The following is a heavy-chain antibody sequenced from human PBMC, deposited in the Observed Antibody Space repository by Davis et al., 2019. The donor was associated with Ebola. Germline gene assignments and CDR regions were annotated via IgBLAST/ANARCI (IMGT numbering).Heavy chain of an antibody. J-gene: IGHJ1*01. V-gene: IGHV1-69*05. CDR1: GGTFSSCA. D-gene: IGHD3-16*01. CDR3: ARDQKTRFGYFPH. CDR2: IIPLFDTP. Sequence: SVKVSCKVSGGTFSSCALNWVRQAPGQGLEWMGGIIPLFDTPHYAQKFQDRVTIRTDKSTSIVYMELTSLTDDDTAIYYCARDQKTRFGYFPHWGRGTLITVPS.